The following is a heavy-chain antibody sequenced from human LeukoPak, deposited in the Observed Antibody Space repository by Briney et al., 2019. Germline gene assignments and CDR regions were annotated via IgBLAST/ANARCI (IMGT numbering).Heavy chain of an antibody. Sequence: GGSLRLSCAASGFTFNGYVMNWVRQAPRKGLEWVSFISGSGGSTDYADSVKGRFTISRDNSKNTLYLQMNSLRAEDTALYYCAFQNTGHYFPFDYWGQGTLVTVSS. CDR3: AFQNTGHYFPFDY. D-gene: IGHD3-22*01. CDR2: ISGSGGST. V-gene: IGHV3-23*01. CDR1: GFTFNGYV. J-gene: IGHJ4*02.